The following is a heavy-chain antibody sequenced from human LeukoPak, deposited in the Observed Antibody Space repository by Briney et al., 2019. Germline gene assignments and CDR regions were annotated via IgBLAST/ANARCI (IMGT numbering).Heavy chain of an antibody. J-gene: IGHJ4*02. Sequence: PSETLSLTCTVSGGSISSYYWSWIRQPPGKGLEWIGYIYYSGSTNYNPSLKSRVTISVDTSKNQFSLKLSSVTAADTDVYYCARWTRKGEYSSSSILDYWGQGTLVTVSS. V-gene: IGHV4-59*01. D-gene: IGHD6-6*01. CDR1: GGSISSYY. CDR3: ARWTRKGEYSSSSILDY. CDR2: IYYSGST.